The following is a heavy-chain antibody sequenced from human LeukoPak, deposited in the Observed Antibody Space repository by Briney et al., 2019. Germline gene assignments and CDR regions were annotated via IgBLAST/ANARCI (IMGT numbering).Heavy chain of an antibody. D-gene: IGHD6-13*01. Sequence: PSETLSLTCTVSGGSISSYYWSWIRQPPGKGLEWIGSIYHSGSTYYNPSLKSRVTISVDTSKNQFSLKLSSVTAADTAVYYCARGLGDGYIGYWGQGTLVTVSS. CDR1: GGSISSYY. J-gene: IGHJ4*02. CDR2: IYHSGST. CDR3: ARGLGDGYIGY. V-gene: IGHV4-38-2*02.